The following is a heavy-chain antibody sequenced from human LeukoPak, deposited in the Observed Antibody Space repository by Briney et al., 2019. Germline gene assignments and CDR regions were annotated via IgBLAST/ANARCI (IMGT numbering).Heavy chain of an antibody. CDR1: GGSFSGYY. V-gene: IGHV4-34*01. J-gene: IGHJ5*02. CDR3: ARVCSNRGYSSSWYRTKHWFDP. CDR2: INHSGST. D-gene: IGHD6-13*01. Sequence: KTSETLSLTCAVCGGSFSGYYWSWIRQPPGKGLEWIGEINHSGSTNYNPSLKSRVTISVDTSKNQFSLKLSSVTDADTAVYYCARVCSNRGYSSSWYRTKHWFDPWGQGTLVTVSS.